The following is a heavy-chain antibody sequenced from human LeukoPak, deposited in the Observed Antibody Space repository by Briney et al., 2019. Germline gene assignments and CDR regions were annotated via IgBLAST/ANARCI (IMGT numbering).Heavy chain of an antibody. V-gene: IGHV3-23*01. CDR2: ISNNGGYT. CDR3: ARETPALDY. D-gene: IGHD1-26*01. Sequence: GGSLRLSCAASGFTFSSSAMSWVRQAPGKGLEWVSAISNNGGYTYYADSVQGRFTISRDNAKNSLYLQMNSLRAEDTAVYYCARETPALDYWGQGTLVTVSS. J-gene: IGHJ4*02. CDR1: GFTFSSSA.